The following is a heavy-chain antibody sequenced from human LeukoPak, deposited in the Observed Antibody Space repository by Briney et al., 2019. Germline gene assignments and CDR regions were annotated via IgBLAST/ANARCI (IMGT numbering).Heavy chain of an antibody. CDR3: ARDPAFHSYYGMDV. D-gene: IGHD2-21*02. CDR1: GGTFTSYA. V-gene: IGHV1-69*04. Sequence: SVKVSCKASGGTFTSYAISWVRQAPGQGLEWMGRIIPILGIANYAQKFQGRVTITADKSTSTAYMELSSLRSEDTAVYYCARDPAFHSYYGMDVWGQGTTVTVSS. CDR2: IIPILGIA. J-gene: IGHJ6*02.